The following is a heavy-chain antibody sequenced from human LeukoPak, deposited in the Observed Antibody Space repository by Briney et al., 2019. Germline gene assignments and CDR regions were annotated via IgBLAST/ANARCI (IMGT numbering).Heavy chain of an antibody. CDR2: INAGNGNT. V-gene: IGHV1-3*01. Sequence: AASVKVSCKASGYTFTSYAMHWVRQAPGQRLEWMGWINAGNGNTKYSQKFQGRVTITRDTSASTAYMELSSLRSEDTAVYYCARDGLSTTGTTWEDYYYYGMDVWGKGITVTVSS. CDR3: ARDGLSTTGTTWEDYYYYGMDV. CDR1: GYTFTSYA. D-gene: IGHD1-1*01. J-gene: IGHJ6*04.